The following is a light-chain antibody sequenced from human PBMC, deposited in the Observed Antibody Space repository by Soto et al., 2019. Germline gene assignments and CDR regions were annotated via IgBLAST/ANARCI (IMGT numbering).Light chain of an antibody. Sequence: QSALTQPASVSGSPGQSITISCTGTSSDVGAYHYVSWYQQHPGKAPNLMIYGVNNRPSGVSNRFSGSKSGNTASLTISGLQAEDEADYYCSSYTSSSTVLFGGGTKLTVL. CDR3: SSYTSSSTVL. J-gene: IGLJ2*01. CDR1: SSDVGAYHY. V-gene: IGLV2-14*01. CDR2: GVN.